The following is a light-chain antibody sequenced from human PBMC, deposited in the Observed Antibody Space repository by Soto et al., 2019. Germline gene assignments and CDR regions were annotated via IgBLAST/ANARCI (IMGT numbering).Light chain of an antibody. J-gene: IGLJ2*01. CDR2: EVS. V-gene: IGLV2-8*01. Sequence: QSVPTQPPSASGSPGQSVTISCTGTSSDVGDYNYVSWYQQHPGKAPKLMIYEVSKRPSGVPDRFSGSKSGNTASLTVSGLQAEDEADYYCSSYAGSNRVFGGGTKLTVL. CDR1: SSDVGDYNY. CDR3: SSYAGSNRV.